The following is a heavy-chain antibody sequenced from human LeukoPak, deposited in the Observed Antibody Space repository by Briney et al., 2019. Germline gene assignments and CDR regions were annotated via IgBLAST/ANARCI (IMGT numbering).Heavy chain of an antibody. CDR1: GFSFSTHW. Sequence: GGSLRLSCAASGFSFSTHWMSWFRQAPGKGLEWVALIKQDGSVIHYVDSVKGRFTISRDNAKNSLSLQMNSLRADDTAVYYCAGDEGWTFDIWGQGTKVTVSS. V-gene: IGHV3-7*01. CDR3: AGDEGWTFDI. D-gene: IGHD5-24*01. J-gene: IGHJ3*02. CDR2: IKQDGSVI.